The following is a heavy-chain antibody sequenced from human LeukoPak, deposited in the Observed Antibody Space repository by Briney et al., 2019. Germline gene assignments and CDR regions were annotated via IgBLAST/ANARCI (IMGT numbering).Heavy chain of an antibody. CDR1: GFTFSASA. Sequence: GGSLRLSCSASGFTFSASAMHWVRQAAGKGLEYVSVVSSSGVNTYYADSVRGRFTISRDNFKNTVYLQMSSLRAEDTAVYYCVKEDNYSPGGDYWGQGTLVTVSS. D-gene: IGHD2-15*01. J-gene: IGHJ4*02. CDR3: VKEDNYSPGGDY. CDR2: VSSSGVNT. V-gene: IGHV3-64D*09.